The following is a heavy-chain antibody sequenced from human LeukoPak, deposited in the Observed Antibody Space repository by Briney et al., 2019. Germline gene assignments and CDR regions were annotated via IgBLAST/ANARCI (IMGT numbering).Heavy chain of an antibody. CDR2: VYYSGST. D-gene: IGHD5-18*01. V-gene: IGHV4-59*11. J-gene: IGHJ4*02. CDR1: GGSISSHY. Sequence: SETLSLTCTVSGGSISSHYWNWIRQPPGKGLEWIGYVYYSGSTNYNPSLMSRVTISVGTSKNQFSLKLSSVTAADTAVYYCARGGYSYGLNFDYWGQGTLVTVSS. CDR3: ARGGYSYGLNFDY.